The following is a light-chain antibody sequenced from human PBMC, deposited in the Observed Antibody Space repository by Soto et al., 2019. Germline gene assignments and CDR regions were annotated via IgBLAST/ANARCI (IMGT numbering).Light chain of an antibody. V-gene: IGLV1-44*01. CDR2: TNN. Sequence: ALTQPPSASGTPGQRVTISCSGSGSDIGSHAVNWYQHLPGTAPKLLIYTNNQRPSGVPDRFSGSKSGTSASLAISGLQSEDEADYYCAAWDDRLNGYVFGTGTKVTVL. CDR1: GSDIGSHA. CDR3: AAWDDRLNGYV. J-gene: IGLJ1*01.